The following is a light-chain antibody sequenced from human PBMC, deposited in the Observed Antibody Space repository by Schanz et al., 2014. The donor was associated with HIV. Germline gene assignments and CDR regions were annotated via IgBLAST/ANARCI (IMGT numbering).Light chain of an antibody. J-gene: IGLJ1*01. CDR3: SSYTSGSTYV. CDR1: SSDVGGYNR. CDR2: EVS. V-gene: IGLV2-18*02. Sequence: QSALTQPPSVSGSPGQLVTISCTGTSSDVGGYNRVSWFQQSPGTAPKLMIYEVSDRPSGVPVRFFGSKSSNTASLTISGLQTEDEADYYCSSYTSGSTYVFGTGTKLTV.